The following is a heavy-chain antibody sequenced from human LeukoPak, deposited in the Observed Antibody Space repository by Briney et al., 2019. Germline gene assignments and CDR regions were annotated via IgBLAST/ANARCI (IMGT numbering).Heavy chain of an antibody. J-gene: IGHJ4*02. CDR2: IYYSGST. Sequence: SETLSPTCTVSGGSISSSSYYWGWIRQPPGKGLEWIGSIYYSGSTYYNPSLKSRVTISVDTSKNQFSLKLSSVTAADTAVYYCARRGAPDCSGGSCYKVDYWGQGTLVTVSS. CDR1: GGSISSSSYY. D-gene: IGHD2-15*01. V-gene: IGHV4-39*01. CDR3: ARRGAPDCSGGSCYKVDY.